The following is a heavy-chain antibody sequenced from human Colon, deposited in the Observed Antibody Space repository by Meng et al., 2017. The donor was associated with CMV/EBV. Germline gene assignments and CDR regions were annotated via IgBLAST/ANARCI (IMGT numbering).Heavy chain of an antibody. J-gene: IGHJ4*02. V-gene: IGHV3-48*04. CDR2: ISSSSSAI. CDR3: VRDHRWAFDH. CDR1: GFSFSNNH. D-gene: IGHD5-24*01. Sequence: GESLKISCAASGFSFSNNHMNWVRQAPGRGLEWISYISSSSSAIEYADSVKGRFTSSRDNAKSSMYLQMNSLRAEDTAMYYCVRDHRWAFDHWGQGALVTVSS.